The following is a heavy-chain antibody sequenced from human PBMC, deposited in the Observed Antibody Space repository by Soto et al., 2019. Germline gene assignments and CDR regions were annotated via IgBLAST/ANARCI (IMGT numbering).Heavy chain of an antibody. CDR2: ISGSGGST. CDR1: GFTFSSYA. Sequence: GGSLRLSCAASGFTFSSYAMSWVRQAPRKGLEWVSAISGSGGSTYYADSVKGRFTISRDNSKNTLYLQMNSLRAEDTAVYYCAKCRYCSSTSCYPIFDYWGQGTLVTVSS. V-gene: IGHV3-23*01. J-gene: IGHJ4*02. CDR3: AKCRYCSSTSCYPIFDY. D-gene: IGHD2-2*01.